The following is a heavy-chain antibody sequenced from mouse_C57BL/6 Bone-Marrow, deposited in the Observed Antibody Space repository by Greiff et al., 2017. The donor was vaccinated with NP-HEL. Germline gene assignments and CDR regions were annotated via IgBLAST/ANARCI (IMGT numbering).Heavy chain of an antibody. CDR1: GYTFTGYW. J-gene: IGHJ2*01. Sequence: VKLQESGAELMKPGASVKLSCKATGYTFTGYWIEWVKQRPGHGLEWIGEILPGSGSTNYNEKFKGKATFTADTSSNTAYMQLSSLTTEDSAIYYCARKGDAYYGPPYYFDYWGQGTTLTVSS. D-gene: IGHD2-10*01. V-gene: IGHV1-9*01. CDR2: ILPGSGST. CDR3: ARKGDAYYGPPYYFDY.